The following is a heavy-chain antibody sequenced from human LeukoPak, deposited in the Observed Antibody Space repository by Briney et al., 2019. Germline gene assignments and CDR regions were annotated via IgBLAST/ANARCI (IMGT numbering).Heavy chain of an antibody. CDR3: ARWPGNYDSSGHFDY. D-gene: IGHD3-22*01. CDR2: ISSSGSYI. Sequence: GGSLRLSCAASGFTFSSYSMNWVRQAPGKGLEWVSSISSSGSYIYYADSVKGRFTISRDNAKNSLYLQMNSLRAEDTAVYYCARWPGNYDSSGHFDYWGQGTLVTVSS. V-gene: IGHV3-21*01. J-gene: IGHJ4*02. CDR1: GFTFSSYS.